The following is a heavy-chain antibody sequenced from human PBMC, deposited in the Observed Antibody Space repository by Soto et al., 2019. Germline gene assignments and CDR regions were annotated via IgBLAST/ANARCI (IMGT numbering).Heavy chain of an antibody. Sequence: LSLTCTVSGGSISSGGYYWSWIRQHPGKGLEWIGYIYYSGSTYYNPSLKSRVTISVDTSKNQFSLKLSSVTAADTAVYYCARDFYRAYYYYGMDVWGQGTTVTVSS. V-gene: IGHV4-31*03. CDR1: GGSISSGGYY. CDR3: ARDFYRAYYYYGMDV. CDR2: IYYSGST. J-gene: IGHJ6*02.